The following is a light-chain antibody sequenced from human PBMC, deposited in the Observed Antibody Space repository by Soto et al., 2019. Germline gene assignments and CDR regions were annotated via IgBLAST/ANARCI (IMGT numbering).Light chain of an antibody. CDR3: QQYNNWPLT. CDR1: QSVSSY. CDR2: GAS. J-gene: IGKJ4*01. V-gene: IGKV3-15*01. Sequence: EIVMTQSPAILSFSPFSRSTLSCRARQSVSSYSAWYQQKPGQAPMLLIYGASTRGTDIPARFSGSASGTEFPLTTSRLQSEDFALYYCQQYNNWPLTFGGGTKVDI.